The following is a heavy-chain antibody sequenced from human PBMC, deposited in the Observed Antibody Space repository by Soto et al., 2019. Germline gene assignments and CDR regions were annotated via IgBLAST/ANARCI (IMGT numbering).Heavy chain of an antibody. CDR2: IYSSGNT. CDR1: GGSISGFF. D-gene: IGHD2-21*02. V-gene: IGHV4-59*01. CDR3: ARDYENDRGDWEYFDY. J-gene: IGHJ4*02. Sequence: QVQLQESGPGLVKPSETLSLTCTVSGGSISGFFWSWIRQPPGKGLEWIGYIYSSGNTNYNPSLKSRVTLSVDTSKNQFSLKLRSVTAADTAVYYCARDYENDRGDWEYFDYWGLGTLVTVSS.